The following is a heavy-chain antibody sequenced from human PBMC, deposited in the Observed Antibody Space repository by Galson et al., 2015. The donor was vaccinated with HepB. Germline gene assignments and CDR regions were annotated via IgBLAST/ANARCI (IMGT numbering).Heavy chain of an antibody. J-gene: IGHJ4*02. CDR3: ARDKGLASYYFDY. CDR1: GFTVSSNY. D-gene: IGHD6-19*01. V-gene: IGHV3-66*02. CDR2: IYSGGST. Sequence: SLRLSCAASGFTVSSNYMSWVRQAPGKGLEWVSVIYSGGSTYYADSVKGRFTISRDNSKNTLYLQMNSLRAEDTAVYYCARDKGLASYYFDYWGQGTLVTVSS.